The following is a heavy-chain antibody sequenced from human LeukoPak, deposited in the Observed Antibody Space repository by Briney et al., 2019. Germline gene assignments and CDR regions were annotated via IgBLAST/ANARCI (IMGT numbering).Heavy chain of an antibody. CDR2: INHSGST. D-gene: IGHD5-24*01. CDR3: ARGRDGYNFDY. Sequence: SETLSLTCAVYGGSFSGYYWSWIRQPPGKGLEWIGEINHSGSTNYNPSLKSRVTISVDTSKNQFSLKLSSVTAADTAVYYCARGRDGYNFDYWGQGTLVTVSS. V-gene: IGHV4-34*01. CDR1: GGSFSGYY. J-gene: IGHJ4*02.